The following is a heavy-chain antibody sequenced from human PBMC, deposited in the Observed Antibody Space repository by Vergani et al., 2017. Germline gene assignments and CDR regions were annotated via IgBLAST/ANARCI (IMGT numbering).Heavy chain of an antibody. CDR2: ISSSSSYT. D-gene: IGHD5-12*01. CDR3: AREFRVATIPSYFFDY. J-gene: IGHJ4*02. V-gene: IGHV3-11*05. Sequence: QVQLVESGGGLVKPGGSLRLSCAASGFTFSDYYMSWIRQAPGKGLEWVSYISSSSSYTNYAASVKGRFTISRDNAKNSLYLHMNSLGAEDTAVYYCAREFRVATIPSYFFDYWGQGTLVTVSS. CDR1: GFTFSDYY.